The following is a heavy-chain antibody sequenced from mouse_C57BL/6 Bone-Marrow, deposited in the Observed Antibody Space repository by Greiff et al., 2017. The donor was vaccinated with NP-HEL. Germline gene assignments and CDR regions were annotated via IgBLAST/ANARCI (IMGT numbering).Heavy chain of an antibody. CDR3: ATTVVATNAMDY. V-gene: IGHV1-11*01. CDR2: IYPVSGET. D-gene: IGHD1-1*01. Sequence: VQLQQSGAELASPGASVTLSCKASGYTFTDHIMNWVKKRPGQGLEWIGRIYPVSGETHYNQKFMGKATFSVDRSSSTVYMVLNSLTSEDPAVYYCATTVVATNAMDYWGQGTSVTVSS. J-gene: IGHJ4*01. CDR1: GYTFTDHI.